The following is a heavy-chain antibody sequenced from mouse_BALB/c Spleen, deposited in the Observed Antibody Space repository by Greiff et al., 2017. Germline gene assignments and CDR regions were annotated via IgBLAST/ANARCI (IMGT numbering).Heavy chain of an antibody. CDR2: IYPYNGGT. CDR3: ARENYGNLAWFAY. CDR1: GYTFTDYN. Sequence: VQLQQSGPELVKPGASVKISCKASGYTFTDYNMHWVKQSHGKSLEWIGYIYPYNGGTGYNQKFKSKATLTVDNSSSTAYMELRSLTSEDSAVYYCARENYGNLAWFAYWGQGTLVTVSA. V-gene: IGHV1S29*02. J-gene: IGHJ3*01. D-gene: IGHD2-1*01.